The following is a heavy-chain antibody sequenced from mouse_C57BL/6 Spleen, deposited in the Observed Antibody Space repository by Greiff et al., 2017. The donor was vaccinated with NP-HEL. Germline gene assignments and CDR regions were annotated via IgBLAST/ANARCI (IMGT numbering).Heavy chain of an antibody. CDR2: IYPRSGNT. V-gene: IGHV1-81*01. CDR3: ARGSTTVVAEDAMDY. CDR1: GYTFTSYG. J-gene: IGHJ4*01. D-gene: IGHD1-1*01. Sequence: QVQLQQSGAELARPGASVKLSCKASGYTFTSYGISWVKQRTGQGLEWIGEIYPRSGNTYYNEKFKGKATLTADKSSSTAYMELRSLTSEDSAVYFCARGSTTVVAEDAMDYWGQGTSVTVSS.